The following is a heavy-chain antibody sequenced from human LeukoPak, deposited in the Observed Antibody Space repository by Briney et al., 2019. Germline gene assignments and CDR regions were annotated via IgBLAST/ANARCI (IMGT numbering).Heavy chain of an antibody. Sequence: SETLSLTCTVSGGSVSSGSYYWSWIRQPPGKGLEWIGYIYYSGSTNYNPSLKSRVTISVDTSKNQFSLKLSSVTAADTAVYYCARGGYSGYVYWGQGTLVTVSS. V-gene: IGHV4-61*01. CDR3: ARGGYSGYVY. D-gene: IGHD5-12*01. CDR2: IYYSGST. CDR1: GGSVSSGSYY. J-gene: IGHJ4*02.